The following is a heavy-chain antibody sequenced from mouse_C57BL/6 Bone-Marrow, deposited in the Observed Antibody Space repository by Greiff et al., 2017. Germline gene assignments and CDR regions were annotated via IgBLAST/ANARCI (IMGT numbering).Heavy chain of an antibody. V-gene: IGHV1-64*01. CDR3: ARAGLEYFDD. Sequence: QVQLQQPGAELVKPGASVKLSCKASGYTFTSYWMHWVKQRPGQGLEWIGMIHPNSGSTNYNEKFKSKATLTVDKSSSTAYMQLSSLTSEDSAVYCWARAGLEYFDDWGQGTTRTVSS. CDR2: IHPNSGST. D-gene: IGHD3-2*02. J-gene: IGHJ2*01. CDR1: GYTFTSYW.